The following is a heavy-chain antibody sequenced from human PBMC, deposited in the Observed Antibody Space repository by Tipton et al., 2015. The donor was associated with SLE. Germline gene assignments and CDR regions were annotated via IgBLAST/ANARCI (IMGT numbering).Heavy chain of an antibody. CDR1: GHSISSGYY. CDR3: ARSGVY. J-gene: IGHJ4*02. Sequence: GLVKPSETLSLICNVSGHSISSGYYWGWIRQFPGKGLEWIGSFYHSGSTYYNPSLKSRVTISVDTSKNQFSLKLSSVTAADTALYYCARSGVYWGQGTLVTVSS. D-gene: IGHD1-26*01. CDR2: FYHSGST. V-gene: IGHV4-38-2*02.